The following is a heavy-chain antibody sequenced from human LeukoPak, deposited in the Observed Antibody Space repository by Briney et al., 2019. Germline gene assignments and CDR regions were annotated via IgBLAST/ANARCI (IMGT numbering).Heavy chain of an antibody. CDR1: GYTFTSYD. Sequence: ASVKVSCKASGYTFTSYDINWVRQATGQGLEWMGWMNPNSGNTGYAQKFQGRVTMTRNTSISTTYMELSSLRSEDTAVYYCARGEGMWELLRYWGQGTLVTVSS. J-gene: IGHJ4*02. D-gene: IGHD1-26*01. CDR3: ARGEGMWELLRY. CDR2: MNPNSGNT. V-gene: IGHV1-8*01.